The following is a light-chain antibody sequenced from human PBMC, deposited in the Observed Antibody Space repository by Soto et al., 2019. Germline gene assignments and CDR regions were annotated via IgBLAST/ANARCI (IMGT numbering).Light chain of an antibody. CDR1: QTVTSGY. J-gene: IGKJ2*01. CDR3: QQYARSPYT. Sequence: EIVLTQSPGTLSLSPGERAILSCRASQTVTSGYLAWYQQRPGQAPRLLIFGVSNRATDIPDRFSGSGSGTDFTLTISGLEPEDFAVFYCQQYARSPYTFGQGTNLEI. CDR2: GVS. V-gene: IGKV3-20*01.